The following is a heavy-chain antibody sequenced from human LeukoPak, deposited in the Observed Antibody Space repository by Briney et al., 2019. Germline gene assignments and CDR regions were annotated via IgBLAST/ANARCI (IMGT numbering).Heavy chain of an antibody. D-gene: IGHD2-21*02. J-gene: IGHJ4*02. V-gene: IGHV3-30-3*01. Sequence: GGSLRLSYAASGFTFSNYDMHWVRQAPGKGLEWVAVISYDGNNKDFADSVKGRFTISRDNSKNTLYLQMNSLRAEDTAVYYCARGNNVLMVTGCFDYWGQGTLVTVSS. CDR3: ARGNNVLMVTGCFDY. CDR1: GFTFSNYD. CDR2: ISYDGNNK.